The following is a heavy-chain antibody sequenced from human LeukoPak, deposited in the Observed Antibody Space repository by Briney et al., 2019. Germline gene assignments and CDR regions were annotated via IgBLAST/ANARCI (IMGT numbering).Heavy chain of an antibody. CDR1: GYTLTGYY. CDR2: INPNTGAT. Sequence: GASVKVSCKASGYTLTGYYLHWVRQAPGQGLEWMGWINPNTGATHSAQKFQGRITVTRDTSISTAYMDLSRLRSDDTAVYYCARDRVGSGWSRQYYFEVWGQGTLVTVSS. J-gene: IGHJ4*02. V-gene: IGHV1-2*02. CDR3: ARDRVGSGWSRQYYFEV. D-gene: IGHD6-19*01.